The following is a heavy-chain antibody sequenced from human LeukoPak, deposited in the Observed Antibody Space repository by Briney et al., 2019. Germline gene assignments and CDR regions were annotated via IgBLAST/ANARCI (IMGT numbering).Heavy chain of an antibody. CDR3: AVGGLRGSSGWFDY. CDR2: INAGNGNT. CDR1: GGTFSSYA. Sequence: ASVKVSCKASGGTFSSYAISWVRQAPGQRLEWMGWINAGNGNTKYSQKFQGRVTITRDTSASTAYMELSSLRSEDTAVYYCAVGGLRGSSGWFDYWGQGTLVTVSS. J-gene: IGHJ4*02. V-gene: IGHV1-3*01. D-gene: IGHD3-22*01.